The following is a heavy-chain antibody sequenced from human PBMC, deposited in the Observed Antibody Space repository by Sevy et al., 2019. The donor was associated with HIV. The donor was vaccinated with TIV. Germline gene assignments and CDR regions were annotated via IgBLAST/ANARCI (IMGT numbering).Heavy chain of an antibody. Sequence: ASVKVSCKASGYTFTGYYMHWVRQAPGQGLEWMGWINPNSGGTNYAQKFQGRVTMTRDTSISTVYMELSRLRSDDTAVYYCARVITMVRGANYGMDVWGQGTTVTVSS. CDR3: ARVITMVRGANYGMDV. V-gene: IGHV1-2*02. CDR2: INPNSGGT. CDR1: GYTFTGYY. J-gene: IGHJ6*02. D-gene: IGHD3-10*01.